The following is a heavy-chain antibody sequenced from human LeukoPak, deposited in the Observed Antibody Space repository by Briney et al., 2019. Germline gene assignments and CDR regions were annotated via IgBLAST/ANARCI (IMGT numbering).Heavy chain of an antibody. D-gene: IGHD2-2*01. V-gene: IGHV1-69*05. J-gene: IGHJ3*02. CDR2: IIPIFGTA. Sequence: SVKVSCKASGGTFSSYAISWGRQAPGQGLELMGGIIPIFGTANYAQKFQGRVTITTDESTSTAYMELSSLRSEDTAVYYCARERCSSTSCLLGTDAFDIWGQGTMVTVSS. CDR1: GGTFSSYA. CDR3: ARERCSSTSCLLGTDAFDI.